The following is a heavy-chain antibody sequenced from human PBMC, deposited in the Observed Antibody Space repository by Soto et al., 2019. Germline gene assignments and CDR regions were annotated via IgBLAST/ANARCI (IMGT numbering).Heavy chain of an antibody. J-gene: IGHJ4*02. CDR1: GGAFGSYA. CDR3: TRHRGYSSGYWGQDF. CDR2: IIPMFDTT. D-gene: IGHD5-12*01. V-gene: IGHV1-69*01. Sequence: VQLVQSGAEVKKPGSSVKVSCKASGGAFGSYAINWVRQAPGQGREWMGGIIPMFDTTNYAQRFQGRVTVTADESTSTVYLELTRLKSEDTAMYYCTRHRGYSSGYWGQDFWGQGTLVTVSS.